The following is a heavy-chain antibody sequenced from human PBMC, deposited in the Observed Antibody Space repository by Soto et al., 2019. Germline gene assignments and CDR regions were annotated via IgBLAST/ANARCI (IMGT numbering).Heavy chain of an antibody. CDR3: ARVSIAAPKYFDY. CDR2: INSDGSST. J-gene: IGHJ4*02. Sequence: GGSLRLSCAASGFTFSSYWMHWVRQAPGKGLVWVSRINSDGSSTSYADSVKGRFTISRDNAKNTPYLQMNSLRAEDAAVYYCARVSIAAPKYFDYWGQGTLVTVSS. CDR1: GFTFSSYW. V-gene: IGHV3-74*01. D-gene: IGHD6-6*01.